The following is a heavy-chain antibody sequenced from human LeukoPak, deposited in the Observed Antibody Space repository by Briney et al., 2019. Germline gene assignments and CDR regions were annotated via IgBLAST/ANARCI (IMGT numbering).Heavy chain of an antibody. D-gene: IGHD3-3*01. CDR2: ISSSSSYI. Sequence: GGSLRLSCAASGFTFSSYSMNWVRQAPGKGLEWVSSISSSSSYIYYADSVKGRFTISRDNAKNSLYLQMNSLRAEDTAVYYCARGHIFGVVRNAFDIWGQGTMVTVSP. CDR3: ARGHIFGVVRNAFDI. V-gene: IGHV3-21*01. CDR1: GFTFSSYS. J-gene: IGHJ3*02.